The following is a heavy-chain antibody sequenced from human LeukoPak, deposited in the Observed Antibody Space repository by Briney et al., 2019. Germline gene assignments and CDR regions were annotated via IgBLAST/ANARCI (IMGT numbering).Heavy chain of an antibody. CDR1: GYTFTDYY. V-gene: IGHV1-8*02. Sequence: GASVKVSCKASGYTFTDYYMHWVRQAPGQGLEWMGWMNPNSGNTGYAQKFQGRVTMTRNTSISTAYMELSSLRSEDTAVYYCARFGHYGSGRLRNHYYYYYMDVWGKGTTVTISS. CDR3: ARFGHYGSGRLRNHYYYYYMDV. J-gene: IGHJ6*03. D-gene: IGHD3-10*01. CDR2: MNPNSGNT.